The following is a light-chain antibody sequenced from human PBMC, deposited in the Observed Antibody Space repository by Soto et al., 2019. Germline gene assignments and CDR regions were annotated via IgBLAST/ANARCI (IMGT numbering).Light chain of an antibody. CDR3: QQRSNWYT. CDR1: ESVASY. J-gene: IGKJ2*01. V-gene: IGKV3-11*01. Sequence: EVVLTQSPATLSLSPGERATLSCRASESVASYLAWYQQRPGQTPRLLIYDATYRATGIPARFSGSGSGTDFPLTISSLAPEDSAVYYCQQRSNWYTFGHGTKLEIK. CDR2: DAT.